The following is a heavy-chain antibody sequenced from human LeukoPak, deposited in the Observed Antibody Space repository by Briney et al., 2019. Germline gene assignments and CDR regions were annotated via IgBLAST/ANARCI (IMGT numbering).Heavy chain of an antibody. D-gene: IGHD1-26*01. J-gene: IGHJ4*02. CDR3: ARIWEGGY. V-gene: IGHV3-69-1*02. CDR2: ITAPGTT. CDR1: GFNFNHYG. Sequence: GGSLRLSCEASGFNFNHYGMNWVRQAPGMGLEWVSGITAPGTTYYADSVKGRFTISRDNAKNSLYLQMNSLRAEDTAVYYCARIWEGGYWGQGTLVTVSS.